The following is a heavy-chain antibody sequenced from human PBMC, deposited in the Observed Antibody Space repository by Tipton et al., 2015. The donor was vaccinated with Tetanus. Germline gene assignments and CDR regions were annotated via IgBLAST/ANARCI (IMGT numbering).Heavy chain of an antibody. J-gene: IGHJ4*02. CDR3: ARVNSRAVPGRNFGY. CDR1: GGSISSYY. CDR2: IYYSGST. Sequence: TLSLTCTVSGGSISSYYWSWIRQPPGKGLEWIGYIYYSGSTNYNPSLKSRVTISVDTSKNQFSLKLSSVTAADTAVYYCARVNSRAVPGRNFGYWDQGTRVTVPS. V-gene: IGHV4-59*12. D-gene: IGHD6-19*01.